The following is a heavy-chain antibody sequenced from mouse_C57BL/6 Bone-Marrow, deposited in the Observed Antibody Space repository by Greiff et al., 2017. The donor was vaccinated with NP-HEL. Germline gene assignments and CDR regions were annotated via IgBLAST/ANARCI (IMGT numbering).Heavy chain of an antibody. V-gene: IGHV1-47*01. D-gene: IGHD2-1*01. CDR1: GYTFTTYP. Sequence: VQLQQSGAELVKPGASVKMSCKASGYTFTTYPIEWVKQNHGKSLEWIGNFHPYNDDTEYNEKFKNKATLTVEKSSSTVYLELSRLTSDDSSVYYCARGGNYWYSFDNWGQGTTLTVSS. CDR2: FHPYNDDT. CDR3: ARGGNYWYSFDN. J-gene: IGHJ2*01.